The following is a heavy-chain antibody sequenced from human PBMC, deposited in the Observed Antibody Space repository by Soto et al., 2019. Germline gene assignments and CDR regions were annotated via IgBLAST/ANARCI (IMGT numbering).Heavy chain of an antibody. V-gene: IGHV4-34*01. CDR1: GGSFSGYY. J-gene: IGHJ3*02. CDR3: ARERTYQLSGDDTLDI. Sequence: SETLSLTCAGYGGSFSGYYWSWIRQTPGKGLEWLGKINHRGSTNYNPSLKSRVTMSLDTLNNQVSLRLSSVTAADTAKYYCARERTYQLSGDDTLDIWGLGTMVTVSS. CDR2: INHRGST. D-gene: IGHD2-2*01.